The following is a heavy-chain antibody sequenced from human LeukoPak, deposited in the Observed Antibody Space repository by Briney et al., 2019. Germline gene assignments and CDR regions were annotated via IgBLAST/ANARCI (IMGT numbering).Heavy chain of an antibody. J-gene: IGHJ4*02. CDR3: ARQGYFDWYLFDY. CDR2: IIPILGIA. CDR1: GGTFSSYA. V-gene: IGHV1-69*04. D-gene: IGHD3-9*01. Sequence: ASVKVSCKASGGTFSSYAISWVRQAPGQGLEWMGRIIPILGIANYAQKFQGRVTITADKSTSTAYMELSSLRSEDTAVYYCARQGYFDWYLFDYWGQGTLVTVPS.